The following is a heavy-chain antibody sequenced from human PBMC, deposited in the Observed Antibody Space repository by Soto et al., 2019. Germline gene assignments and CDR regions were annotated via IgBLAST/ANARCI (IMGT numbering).Heavy chain of an antibody. CDR2: ISYDGSNK. D-gene: IGHD2-8*01. Sequence: QVQLVESGGGVVQPGRSPRLSCAASGFIFSDYGMHWVRQAPGKGLEWVAVISYDGSNKYYGDSVKGRFTISRDNSKNTLYLQMNSLRAEDTAMYYCAKDTLYPSLYYFYYGLDVWGQGTTVTVSS. CDR1: GFIFSDYG. CDR3: AKDTLYPSLYYFYYGLDV. V-gene: IGHV3-30*18. J-gene: IGHJ6*02.